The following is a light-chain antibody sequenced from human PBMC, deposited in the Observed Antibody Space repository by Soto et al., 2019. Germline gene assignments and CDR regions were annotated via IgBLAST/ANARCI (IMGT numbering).Light chain of an antibody. Sequence: QSVLTQPPSVSGAPGQRVTISCTGSTSNIGAGYDVHWYQQLPGTAPKLLIHSNNNRPSGVPDRFSGSKSGTSASLAITGLQAEDEADYYCQSYDSILSTSVFGGGTKVTVL. V-gene: IGLV1-40*01. CDR2: SNN. J-gene: IGLJ3*02. CDR3: QSYDSILSTSV. CDR1: TSNIGAGYD.